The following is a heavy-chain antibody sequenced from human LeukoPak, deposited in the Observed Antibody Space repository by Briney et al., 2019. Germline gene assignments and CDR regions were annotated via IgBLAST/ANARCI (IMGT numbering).Heavy chain of an antibody. Sequence: SETLSLTCAVSGGPFSGYFRSWIRQPPGKGLEWIGEIHNSGTTNYNPSLNSRVTISEDTSKNQIYLNLRSVTAADTAVYYCARRYYYNLGSFPFDFWGQGTLVTVSS. D-gene: IGHD3-10*01. J-gene: IGHJ4*02. CDR2: IHNSGTT. V-gene: IGHV4-34*01. CDR3: ARRYYYNLGSFPFDF. CDR1: GGPFSGYF.